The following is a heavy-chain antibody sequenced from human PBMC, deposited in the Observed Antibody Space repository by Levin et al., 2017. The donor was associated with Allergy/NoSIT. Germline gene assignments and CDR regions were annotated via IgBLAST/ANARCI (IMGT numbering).Heavy chain of an antibody. V-gene: IGHV3-23*01. Sequence: PSETLSLTCAASGFTFSSYAMTWVRQAPGKGLEWVSAISVGGGSTYYADSVKGRFTISRDNSKNTLYLQMNSLRAEDTAVYYCAKDLHSTRVFERMGGQGTLVTVSS. D-gene: IGHD3-3*01. CDR3: AKDLHSTRVFERM. J-gene: IGHJ4*02. CDR2: ISVGGGST. CDR1: GFTFSSYA.